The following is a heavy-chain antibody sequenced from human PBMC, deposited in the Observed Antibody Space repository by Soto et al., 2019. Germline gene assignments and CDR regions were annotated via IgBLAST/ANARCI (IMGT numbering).Heavy chain of an antibody. Sequence: EVQLLESGGGLVQPGGSLRLSCAASGFTFSSYAMSWVRQAPGKGLEWVSAISGSGGSTYYADSVKGRFTISRDNSKNTLYRQMNSLRAEDTAVYYCAKEGGITMVRGVIITPDYWGQGTLVTVSS. D-gene: IGHD3-10*01. CDR2: ISGSGGST. J-gene: IGHJ4*02. V-gene: IGHV3-23*01. CDR3: AKEGGITMVRGVIITPDY. CDR1: GFTFSSYA.